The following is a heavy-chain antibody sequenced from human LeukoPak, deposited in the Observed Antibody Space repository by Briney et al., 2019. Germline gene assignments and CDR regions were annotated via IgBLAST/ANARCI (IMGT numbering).Heavy chain of an antibody. CDR2: IYYSGST. Sequence: KASETLSLTCTVSGGSISSYYWSWIRQPPGKGLEWIGYIYYSGSTNYNPSLKSRVTISVDTSKNQFSLKLSSVTAADTAVYYCARGGDCSGGSCHSGYFQHWGQGTLVTVSS. D-gene: IGHD2-15*01. CDR1: GGSISSYY. V-gene: IGHV4-59*01. J-gene: IGHJ1*01. CDR3: ARGGDCSGGSCHSGYFQH.